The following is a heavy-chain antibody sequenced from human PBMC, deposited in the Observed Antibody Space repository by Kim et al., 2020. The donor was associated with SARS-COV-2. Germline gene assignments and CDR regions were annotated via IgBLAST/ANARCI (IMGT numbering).Heavy chain of an antibody. CDR1: GFSFSTYA. D-gene: IGHD3-16*01. CDR2: IDNSGEVT. Sequence: GGSLRLSCAASGFSFSTYAMGWVRQAPGKGPQWVGVIDNSGEVTSYPGSLEGRFTISRDNYKNILYLHINRLTAEDTAVYYCVSRPDTYDFYDFEHWGQGTLVSVSS. J-gene: IGHJ4*02. CDR3: VSRPDTYDFYDFEH. V-gene: IGHV3-23*01.